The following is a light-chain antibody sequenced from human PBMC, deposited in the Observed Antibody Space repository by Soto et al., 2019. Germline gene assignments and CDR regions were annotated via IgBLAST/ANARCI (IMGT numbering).Light chain of an antibody. CDR2: EVS. J-gene: IGLJ3*02. CDR1: SSDIGAYNY. V-gene: IGLV2-14*01. CDR3: SSSTTSSTLV. Sequence: QSALTQPASVSGSPGQSITISCTGTSSDIGAYNYVSWYQQHPGKAPKVMIYEVSHRPSGVSNRFSGSKSGNTASLTISGLQAEDEADYYCSSSTTSSTLVFGGGTKLTVL.